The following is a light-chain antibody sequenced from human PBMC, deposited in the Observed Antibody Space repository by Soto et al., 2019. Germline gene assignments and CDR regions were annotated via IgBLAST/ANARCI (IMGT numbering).Light chain of an antibody. V-gene: IGLV2-14*01. CDR2: EVT. J-gene: IGLJ2*01. CDR1: SSDVGGHNY. Sequence: QSVLTQPASVSGSPGQSITISCTGTSSDVGGHNYVSWYQQHPGTAPKLMIYEVTNRPSGVSNRFSGSKSGNTASLTISGLPAEGGADYYCSSYTSSTTRDVVFGGGTKLTVL. CDR3: SSYTSSTTRDVV.